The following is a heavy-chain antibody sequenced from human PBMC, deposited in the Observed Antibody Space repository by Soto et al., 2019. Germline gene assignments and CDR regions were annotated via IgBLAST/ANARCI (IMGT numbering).Heavy chain of an antibody. Sequence: ASVKVSCKVSGYTLTELSMHWVRQAPGKGLEWMGGFDPEDGETIYAQKFQGRVTMTEDTSTDTAYMELSSLRSEDTAVYYCATSTGCSSTSCYRKDAFDIWGQGTMVTVSS. CDR2: FDPEDGET. J-gene: IGHJ3*02. CDR3: ATSTGCSSTSCYRKDAFDI. D-gene: IGHD2-2*02. CDR1: GYTLTELS. V-gene: IGHV1-24*01.